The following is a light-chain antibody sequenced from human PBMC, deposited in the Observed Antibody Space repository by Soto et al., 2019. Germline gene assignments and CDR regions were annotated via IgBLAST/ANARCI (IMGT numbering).Light chain of an antibody. CDR2: DAS. V-gene: IGKV3-11*01. Sequence: IVLTQSPATLSLSPGERATLSCRASQSVSSYFAWYQQKPGQAPRLLIYDASNRATGIPARFSGSGSGTDFTLTISSLEPEDFAVYYCQQRSNWPGYTFGQGTKLEIK. CDR3: QQRSNWPGYT. CDR1: QSVSSY. J-gene: IGKJ2*01.